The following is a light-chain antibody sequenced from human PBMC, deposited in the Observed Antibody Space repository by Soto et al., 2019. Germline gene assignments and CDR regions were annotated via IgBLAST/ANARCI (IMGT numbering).Light chain of an antibody. V-gene: IGLV2-23*01. CDR1: SPNVVVYKL. J-gene: IGLJ2*01. CDR2: EGS. Sequence: QSALTQPASVSGSPGQSITISCTGTSPNVVVYKLVSWYQQHPGKAPKLIIYEGSKRPSGVSNRFSGSKSGNAASLTISGLQAEDEADYHCCSYAGESTVTFGGGTKLTVL. CDR3: CSYAGESTVT.